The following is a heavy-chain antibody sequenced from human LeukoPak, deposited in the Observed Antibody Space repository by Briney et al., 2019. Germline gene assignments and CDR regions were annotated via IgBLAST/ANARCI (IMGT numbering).Heavy chain of an antibody. CDR3: AALYSNYYYMDV. D-gene: IGHD4-11*01. J-gene: IGHJ6*03. CDR2: INYSGST. Sequence: PSETLSLTCTVSGGSISSYYWSWIRQPPGKGLEWIGYINYSGSTNYNPSLKSRVTMSLDTSTNQFSLKLSSVTAADTAVYYCAALYSNYYYMDVWGKGTTVTVSS. V-gene: IGHV4-59*01. CDR1: GGSISSYY.